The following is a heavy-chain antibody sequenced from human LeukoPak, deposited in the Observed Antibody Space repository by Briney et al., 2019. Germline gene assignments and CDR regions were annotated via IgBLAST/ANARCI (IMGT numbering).Heavy chain of an antibody. D-gene: IGHD2/OR15-2a*01. V-gene: IGHV3-74*01. CDR3: ARDLEYTFDY. Sequence: PGGSLRLSCAASGFTFSHHYMHWVRQAPGKGLVWVARIDIDGGTGYADSVKGRFTTSRDNAKNTVYLQMNSLRAEDTAVYYCARDLEYTFDYWGQGTSVTVSS. CDR2: IDIDGGT. J-gene: IGHJ4*02. CDR1: GFTFSHHY.